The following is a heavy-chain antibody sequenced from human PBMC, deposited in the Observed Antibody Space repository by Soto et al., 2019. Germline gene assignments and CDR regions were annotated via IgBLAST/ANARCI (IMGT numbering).Heavy chain of an antibody. CDR3: ARDSGNYYYYYSGMDV. D-gene: IGHD1-7*01. V-gene: IGHV1-18*01. J-gene: IGHJ6*02. Sequence: GASVKVSCKASGYTFTSYGISWVRQAPGQGLEWMGWISAYNGNTNYAQKLQGRVTMTTDTSTSTAYMELSSVTAADTAVYYCARDSGNYYYYYSGMDVWGQGTTVPVSS. CDR1: GYTFTSYG. CDR2: ISAYNGNT.